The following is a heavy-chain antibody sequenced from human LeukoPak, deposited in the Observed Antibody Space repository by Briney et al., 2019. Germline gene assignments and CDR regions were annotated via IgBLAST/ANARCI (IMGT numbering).Heavy chain of an antibody. CDR3: ARDLRRTYQLLDFSWFDP. D-gene: IGHD2-2*01. CDR2: INPNSGGT. J-gene: IGHJ5*02. Sequence: ASVKVSCKASGYTFTGYYMHWVRQAPGQGLEWMGWINPNSGGTNYAQKFQGRVTMTRDTSISTAYMELSRLRSDDTAVYYCARDLRRTYQLLDFSWFDPWGQGTLVTVSS. V-gene: IGHV1-2*02. CDR1: GYTFTGYY.